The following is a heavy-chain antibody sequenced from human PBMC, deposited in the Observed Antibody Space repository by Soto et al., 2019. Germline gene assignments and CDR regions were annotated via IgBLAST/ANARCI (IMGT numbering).Heavy chain of an antibody. Sequence: GGSLRLSCAASGFTFSSYSMNWVRQAPGKGLEWVSSISSSSSYIYYADSVKGRFTISRDNAKNSLYLQMNSLRAEDTAVYYCARAADYYDSSGYYYGAFDIWGQGTMVTVSS. CDR3: ARAADYYDSSGYYYGAFDI. CDR2: ISSSSSYI. V-gene: IGHV3-21*01. D-gene: IGHD3-22*01. CDR1: GFTFSSYS. J-gene: IGHJ3*02.